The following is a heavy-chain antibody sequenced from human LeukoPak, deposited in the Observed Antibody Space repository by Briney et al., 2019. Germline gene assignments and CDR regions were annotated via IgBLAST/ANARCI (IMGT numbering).Heavy chain of an antibody. CDR2: IIPVLSTA. CDR1: GDTFSRYA. D-gene: IGHD3-16*01. V-gene: IGHV1-69*13. CDR3: ATTGGDIYYYYMDV. Sequence: SVKVSCKASGDTFSRYAISWVRPAPGQGLEWMGGIIPVLSTANYAQKFQDRVTITADESTSTTYMELSSLKSEDTAVYYCATTGGDIYYYYMDVWGKGTTVTISS. J-gene: IGHJ6*03.